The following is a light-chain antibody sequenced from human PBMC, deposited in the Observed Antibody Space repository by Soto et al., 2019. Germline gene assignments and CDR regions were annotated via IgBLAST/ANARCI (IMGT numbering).Light chain of an antibody. V-gene: IGKV3-20*01. Sequence: EIVLTQSPGTLSLSPGERATLSCRASQSVSSSYLAWYQQKPGQAPRLLIYGASSRATGIPERFSGSGSGTDVTLTISRLEPEDFAVYYCQQYGSSGLTFGGGTKVEIK. CDR2: GAS. CDR3: QQYGSSGLT. CDR1: QSVSSSY. J-gene: IGKJ4*01.